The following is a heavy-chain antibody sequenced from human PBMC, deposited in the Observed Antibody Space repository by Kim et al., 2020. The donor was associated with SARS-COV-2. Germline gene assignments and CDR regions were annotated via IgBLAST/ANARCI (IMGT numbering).Heavy chain of an antibody. CDR2: VTSNGGRT. V-gene: IGHV3-64D*06. Sequence: GSLRLSCSASGFTFNTYSMHWVRQAPGKGLEYVSTVTSNGGRTHYADSVKGRFIVSRDNSKNTVYLQMSSLRREDTAVYYCVKGTSYYDSSGHKEGWFWGQGTLVTVSS. J-gene: IGHJ4*02. D-gene: IGHD3-22*01. CDR3: VKGTSYYDSSGHKEGWF. CDR1: GFTFNTYS.